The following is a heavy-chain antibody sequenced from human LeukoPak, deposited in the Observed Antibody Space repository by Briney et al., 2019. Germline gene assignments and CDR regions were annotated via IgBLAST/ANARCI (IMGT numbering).Heavy chain of an antibody. CDR3: ARANARLYYYYYMDV. Sequence: PSETLSLTCTVSGGSISSYYWSWIRQPPGKGLEWIGYTYYSGSTNYNPSLKSRVTISVDTSKNQFSLKLSSVTAADTAVYYCARANARLYYYYYMDVWGKGTTVTVSS. CDR1: GGSISSYY. D-gene: IGHD1-1*01. CDR2: TYYSGST. V-gene: IGHV4-59*01. J-gene: IGHJ6*03.